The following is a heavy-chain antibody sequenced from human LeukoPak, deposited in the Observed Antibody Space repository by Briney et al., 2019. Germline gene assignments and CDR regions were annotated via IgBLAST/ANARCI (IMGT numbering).Heavy chain of an antibody. Sequence: KPSETLSLTCTVSGYSISSGYYWGWIRQPPGKGLEWIGSIYHSGSTYYNPSLKSRVTISVDTSENQFSLKLSSVTAADTAVYYCARDLRSTSPDWYFDLWGRGTLVTVSS. CDR2: IYHSGST. J-gene: IGHJ2*01. CDR1: GYSISSGYY. V-gene: IGHV4-38-2*02. CDR3: ARDLRSTSPDWYFDL. D-gene: IGHD2-2*01.